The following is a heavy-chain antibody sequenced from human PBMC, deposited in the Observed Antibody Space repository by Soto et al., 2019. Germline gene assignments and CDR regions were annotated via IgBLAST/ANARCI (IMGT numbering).Heavy chain of an antibody. CDR2: IYHTGTT. V-gene: IGHV4-39*01. CDR1: GGSISSSTYY. J-gene: IGHJ4*02. D-gene: IGHD6-6*01. Sequence: PSETLSLTCTVSGGSISSSTYYWGWIRQPPGKGLEWIGCIYHTGTTYYNPSLKSRVTISVDTSKNQFSLKLSSVTAADTAVYYCARPYFSSSSMFDYWGQGTLVTVSS. CDR3: ARPYFSSSSMFDY.